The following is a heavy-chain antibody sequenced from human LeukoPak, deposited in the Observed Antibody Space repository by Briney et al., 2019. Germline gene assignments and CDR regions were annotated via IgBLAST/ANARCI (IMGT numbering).Heavy chain of an antibody. CDR2: ITPRGDYI. CDR3: VRHRTASDY. Sequence: GGSLRLSCAASGFTFSDYTMSWVRQAPGKGLEWVSSITPRGDYIYYADSLKGRFTISRDNAKNSLYLQMSSLRAEDTAVYYCVRHRTASDYWGQGALVTVSS. J-gene: IGHJ4*02. V-gene: IGHV3-21*01. CDR1: GFTFSDYT. D-gene: IGHD1-1*01.